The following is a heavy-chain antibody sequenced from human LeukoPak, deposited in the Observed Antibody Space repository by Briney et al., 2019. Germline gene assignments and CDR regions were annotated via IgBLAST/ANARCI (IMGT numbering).Heavy chain of an antibody. CDR2: IYSGGSA. CDR1: GFTVTSNY. CDR3: ARVRSPRYFDY. Sequence: GGSLRLSCAASGFTVTSNYMSWVRQAPGKGLEWVSVIYSGGSAYYADSVKGRFTISRDNSKNSLYLQMNSLRAEDTAVYYCARVRSPRYFDYWGQGTLVTVSS. V-gene: IGHV3-66*01. J-gene: IGHJ4*02.